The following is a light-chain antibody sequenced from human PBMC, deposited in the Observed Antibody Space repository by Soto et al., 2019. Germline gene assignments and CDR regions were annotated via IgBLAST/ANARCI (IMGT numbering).Light chain of an antibody. CDR2: EGS. CDR3: CSYAGSSTLYVV. Sequence: QSALTQPPSASGSPGQSVAISCTGTSSDVGGYNYVSWYQQHPGKAPKLMIYEGSKRPSGVSNRFSGSKSGNTASLTISGLQAEDEADYYCCSYAGSSTLYVVFGGGTKLTVL. V-gene: IGLV2-23*01. J-gene: IGLJ2*01. CDR1: SSDVGGYNY.